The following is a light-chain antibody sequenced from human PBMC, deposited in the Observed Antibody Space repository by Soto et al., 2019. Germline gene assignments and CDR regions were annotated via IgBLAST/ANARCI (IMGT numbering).Light chain of an antibody. CDR1: RAHSSYT. J-gene: IGLJ3*02. Sequence: QLVLTQSPSASASLGAWVKLNCTLSRAHSSYTIAWHQQQPEKGPRYLMRVNSDGRHSKGAGIPDRFSGSSSGAERYLIISSFESEAEADYDCQTWGTSYGLFGGGTKVTVL. V-gene: IGLV4-69*01. CDR2: VNSDGRH. CDR3: QTWGTSYGL.